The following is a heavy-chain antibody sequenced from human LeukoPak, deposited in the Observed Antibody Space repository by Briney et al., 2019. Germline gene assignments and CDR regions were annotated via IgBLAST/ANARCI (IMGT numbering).Heavy chain of an antibody. J-gene: IGHJ6*02. V-gene: IGHV3-21*01. CDR2: ISSSSSYI. CDR1: GFTFSSYS. CDR3: ARGSVVGGGFDWLLSDYYYYGMDV. D-gene: IGHD3-9*01. Sequence: GGSLRLSCAASGFTFSSYSMNWVRQAPGKGLEWVSSISSSSSYIYYADSVKGRFTISRDNAKNSLYLQMNSLRAEDTAVYYCARGSVVGGGFDWLLSDYYYYGMDVWGQGTTVTVSS.